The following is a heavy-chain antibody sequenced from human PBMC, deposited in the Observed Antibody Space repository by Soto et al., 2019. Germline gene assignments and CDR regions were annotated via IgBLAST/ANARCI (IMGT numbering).Heavy chain of an antibody. CDR2: IYYSGST. Sequence: SETLSLTCTVSGGSVSSGSYYWSWIRQAPGKGLEWIGYIYYSGSTNYNPSLKSRVTISVDMSKNQISLKLSSVTAADTAVYYCARRVQDGGRFYYVDYCGQGILVTVSS. V-gene: IGHV4-61*01. D-gene: IGHD3-22*01. J-gene: IGHJ4*02. CDR1: GGSVSSGSYY. CDR3: ARRVQDGGRFYYVDY.